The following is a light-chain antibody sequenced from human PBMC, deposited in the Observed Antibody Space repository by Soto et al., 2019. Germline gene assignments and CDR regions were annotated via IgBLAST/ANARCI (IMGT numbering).Light chain of an antibody. Sequence: DIVMTQSPDSLAVSLGERATINCTSSQTILYSFNNNNYLAWYQQKPGQPPKLLVYWASIREFGVPERFSGSGSGTDFSLTISSLQAEDVAVYFCQQYYSSPFTFGPGTRVDIK. V-gene: IGKV4-1*01. CDR2: WAS. J-gene: IGKJ3*01. CDR3: QQYYSSPFT. CDR1: QTILYSFNNNNY.